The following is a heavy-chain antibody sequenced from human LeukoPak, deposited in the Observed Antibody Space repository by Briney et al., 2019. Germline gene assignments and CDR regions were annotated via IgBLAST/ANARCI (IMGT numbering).Heavy chain of an antibody. J-gene: IGHJ4*02. Sequence: GGSLRLSCAASGFMSSSYWMSWVRQAPGKGLEWVSVIYSGGSTYYADSVKGRFTISRDNSKNTLYLQMNSLRAEDTAVYYCSSSNWYLPFDYWGQGTLVTVSS. D-gene: IGHD6-13*01. CDR1: GFMSSSYW. CDR3: SSSNWYLPFDY. V-gene: IGHV3-66*01. CDR2: IYSGGST.